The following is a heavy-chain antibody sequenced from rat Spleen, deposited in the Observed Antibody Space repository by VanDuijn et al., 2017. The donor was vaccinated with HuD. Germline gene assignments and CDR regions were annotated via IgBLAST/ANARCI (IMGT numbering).Heavy chain of an antibody. Sequence: EVQLVESGGGLVQPGRSLKLSCAASGFTFSDYGMAWVRQAPTKGLEWVATISYGDRSGHSSTYYRDSVKGRFTISRDNAKNTLYLQMDSLRSEDTATYYCAKDKTYWGQGVMVTVSS. V-gene: IGHV5-29*01. CDR2: ISYGDRSGHSST. J-gene: IGHJ2*01. D-gene: IGHD2-1*01. CDR3: AKDKTY. CDR1: GFTFSDYG.